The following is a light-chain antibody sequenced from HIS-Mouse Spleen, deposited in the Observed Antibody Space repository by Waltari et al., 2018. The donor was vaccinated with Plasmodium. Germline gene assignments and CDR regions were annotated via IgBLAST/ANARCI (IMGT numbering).Light chain of an antibody. J-gene: IGKJ1*01. CDR3: QQYNSYWT. V-gene: IGKV1-33*01. CDR2: DAS. Sequence: IQMTQSPSSLSASVGDRVTITCQASQDISNYLNWYQQKPGKAPKLLIYDASNLETGVPSRFSGSGSGTDFTFTISSLQPDDFATYYCQQYNSYWTFGQGTKVEIK. CDR1: QDISNY.